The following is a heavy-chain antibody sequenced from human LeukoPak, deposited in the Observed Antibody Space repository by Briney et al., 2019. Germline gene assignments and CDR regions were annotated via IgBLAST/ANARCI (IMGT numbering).Heavy chain of an antibody. D-gene: IGHD5-18*01. Sequence: GGSLRLSCAASRFTFSSAWMSWVRQAPGKGLEWVGRIKSKSDGGTTDYAARVKGRFTISRDNLKNILYLQMNSLKTQDTAVYYCTTLRIQLSTDFWGQGTLVTVSS. J-gene: IGHJ4*02. CDR1: RFTFSSAW. V-gene: IGHV3-15*01. CDR3: TTLRIQLSTDF. CDR2: IKSKSDGGTT.